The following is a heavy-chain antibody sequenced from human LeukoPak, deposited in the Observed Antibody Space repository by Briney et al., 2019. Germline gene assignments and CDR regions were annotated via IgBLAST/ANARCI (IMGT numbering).Heavy chain of an antibody. CDR3: ARRDSSGWPATYNWFDP. Sequence: KPSETLSLACTVSGGSISSSSYYWGWIRQPPGKGLEWIGSIYYSGSTYYSPSLKSRVTISVDTSKNQFSLKLSSVTAADTAVYYCARRDSSGWPATYNWFDPWGQGTLVTVSS. CDR2: IYYSGST. V-gene: IGHV4-39*01. CDR1: GGSISSSSYY. J-gene: IGHJ5*02. D-gene: IGHD6-25*01.